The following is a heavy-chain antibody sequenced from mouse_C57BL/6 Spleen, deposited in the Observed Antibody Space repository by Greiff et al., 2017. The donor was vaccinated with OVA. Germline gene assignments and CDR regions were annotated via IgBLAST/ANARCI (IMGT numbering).Heavy chain of an antibody. V-gene: IGHV1-20*01. Sequence: VQLQQSGPELVKPGDSVKISCKASGYSFTGYFMNWVMQSHGKSLEWIGRINPYNGDTFYNQKFKGKATLTVDKSSSTAHMELRSLTSEDSAGYYCARKGGSHWYFDVWGTGTTVTVSS. CDR2: INPYNGDT. CDR1: GYSFTGYF. CDR3: ARKGGSHWYFDV. J-gene: IGHJ1*03.